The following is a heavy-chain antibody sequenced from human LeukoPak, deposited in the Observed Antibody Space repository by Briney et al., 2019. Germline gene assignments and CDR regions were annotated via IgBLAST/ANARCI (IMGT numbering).Heavy chain of an antibody. CDR1: GGSISSSSFC. V-gene: IGHV4-39*07. D-gene: IGHD5-24*01. J-gene: IGHJ4*02. Sequence: SETLSLTCAVSGGSISSSSFCWGWIRQPPGKGLEWIGSSCYSGSTYYNPSLKSRVTISVDTSKNQFSQKLSSVTAADTAVYFCARVTDGHSPGCWGQGTLVTVSS. CDR2: SCYSGST. CDR3: ARVTDGHSPGC.